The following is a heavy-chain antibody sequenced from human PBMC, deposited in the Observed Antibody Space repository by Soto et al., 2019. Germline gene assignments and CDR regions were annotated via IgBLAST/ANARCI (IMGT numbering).Heavy chain of an antibody. CDR1: GASVSSGNYY. D-gene: IGHD1-26*01. V-gene: IGHV4-61*01. CDR3: ARGSGSYYAY. CDR2: ISYSGST. Sequence: QVQLQESGPGLVKPSETLSLTCTVSGASVSSGNYYWSWIRQPPGKGLECIGSISYSGSTNYNPSLKSRVTISIDTAKNQFSLKLSSVTAADTAVYYCARGSGSYYAYWGQGTLVTVSS. J-gene: IGHJ4*02.